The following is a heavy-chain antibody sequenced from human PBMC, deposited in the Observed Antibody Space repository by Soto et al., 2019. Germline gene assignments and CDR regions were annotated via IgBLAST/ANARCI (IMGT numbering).Heavy chain of an antibody. J-gene: IGHJ4*02. CDR3: ARISAAGYYFDY. CDR1: GFTFSSYS. CDR2: ISSSSSYI. D-gene: IGHD6-13*01. V-gene: IGHV3-21*01. Sequence: GGSLRLSCAASGFTFSSYSMNWVRQAPGKGLEWVSSISSSSSYIYYADSVKGRFTISRDNAKNSLYLQMNSLRAEDTAVYYCARISAAGYYFDYWGQGTLVTVSS.